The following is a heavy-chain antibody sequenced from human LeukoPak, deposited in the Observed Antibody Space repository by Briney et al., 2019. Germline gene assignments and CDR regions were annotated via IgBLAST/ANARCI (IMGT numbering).Heavy chain of an antibody. CDR2: ISGSGGST. J-gene: IGHJ4*02. Sequence: PGGSLRLSCAASGFTFSSYAMSWVRQAPGKGLEWVSAISGSGGSTYYADSVKGRFTISRDNSKNTLYLQMNSLRAEDTAVYYCANQGPNWNYDVEKGDYWGQGTLVTVSS. CDR3: ANQGPNWNYDVEKGDY. CDR1: GFTFSSYA. D-gene: IGHD1-7*01. V-gene: IGHV3-23*01.